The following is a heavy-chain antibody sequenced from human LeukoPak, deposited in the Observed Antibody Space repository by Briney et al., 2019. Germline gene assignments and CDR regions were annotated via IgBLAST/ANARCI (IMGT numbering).Heavy chain of an antibody. D-gene: IGHD2-2*01. Sequence: GGSLRLSCSASGFTFSSFAMHWVRQAPGKGLEYVAAISRNGGSTYYADSVKGRFTISRDNSKNTLYLQMNSLRAEDTAVYYCARGLIVVVPAAMGAKAFDIWGQGTMVTVSS. CDR2: ISRNGGST. CDR3: ARGLIVVVPAAMGAKAFDI. V-gene: IGHV3-64*04. J-gene: IGHJ3*02. CDR1: GFTFSSFA.